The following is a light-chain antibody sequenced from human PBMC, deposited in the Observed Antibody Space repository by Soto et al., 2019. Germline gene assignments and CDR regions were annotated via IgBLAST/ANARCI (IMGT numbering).Light chain of an antibody. CDR3: QQYDDWPPWT. V-gene: IGKV3D-15*01. J-gene: IGKJ1*01. CDR1: QNVNSN. Sequence: EVVGTQSPATLSLSPGERASLSCRTSQNVNSNLAWYQQKPGQDPRLLIYAASTRAAGIPDRFSGSVSATEFTLTISSLQSEDFAVYYGQQYDDWPPWTFGQGTKVE. CDR2: AAS.